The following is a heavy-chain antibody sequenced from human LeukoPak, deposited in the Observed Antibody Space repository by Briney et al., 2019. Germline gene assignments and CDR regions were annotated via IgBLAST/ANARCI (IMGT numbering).Heavy chain of an antibody. CDR2: ISSSSSAI. CDR3: ARDGEMATNPYYFDY. J-gene: IGHJ4*02. V-gene: IGHV3-48*02. D-gene: IGHD5-24*01. Sequence: GSLRLSCAASGFTFRRYSMNWVRQAPGKGPQWVSYISSSSSAIYYADSVRGRFTISRDNAKNSLYLQMNSLRDEDTAAYYCARDGEMATNPYYFDYWGQGTLVTVSS. CDR1: GFTFRRYS.